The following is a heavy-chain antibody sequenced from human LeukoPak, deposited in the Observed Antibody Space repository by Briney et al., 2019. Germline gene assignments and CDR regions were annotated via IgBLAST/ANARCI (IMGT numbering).Heavy chain of an antibody. J-gene: IGHJ4*02. CDR1: GGSISSGSYY. Sequence: TTSETLSLTCTVSGGSISSGSYYWSWIRQPAGKGLEWIGRIYSSGTTNYNPSLKSRVTISVDTSKNQFSLNLNSVTAADTAVYYCARDLSQYSYGTFDYWGQGTLVTVSS. CDR3: ARDLSQYSYGTFDY. D-gene: IGHD5-18*01. V-gene: IGHV4-61*02. CDR2: IYSSGTT.